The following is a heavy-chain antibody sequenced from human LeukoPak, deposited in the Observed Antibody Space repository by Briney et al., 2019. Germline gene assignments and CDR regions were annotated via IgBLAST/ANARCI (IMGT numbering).Heavy chain of an antibody. Sequence: SETLSLTCTVSGGSISSYYWSWIRQPPGKGLEWIGSIYYSGSTYYNPSLKSRVTISVDTSKNQFSLKLSSVTAADTAVYYCARRVLTMVRGATNWFDPWGQGTLVTVSS. CDR1: GGSISSYY. CDR2: IYYSGST. CDR3: ARRVLTMVRGATNWFDP. D-gene: IGHD3-10*01. V-gene: IGHV4-59*04. J-gene: IGHJ5*02.